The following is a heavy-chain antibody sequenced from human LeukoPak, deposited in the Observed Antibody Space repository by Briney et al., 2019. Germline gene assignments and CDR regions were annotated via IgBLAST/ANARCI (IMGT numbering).Heavy chain of an antibody. J-gene: IGHJ5*02. CDR1: GGTFSSYA. Sequence: SVKVSCKASGGTFSSYAISWVRQAPGQGLEWMGGIIPIFGTANYAQKFQGRVTITADESTSTAYMELSSLRSEDTAVYYCARDGTDYDSSGYYSPYYNWFDLWGQGTLVTVSS. V-gene: IGHV1-69*01. D-gene: IGHD3-22*01. CDR2: IIPIFGTA. CDR3: ARDGTDYDSSGYYSPYYNWFDL.